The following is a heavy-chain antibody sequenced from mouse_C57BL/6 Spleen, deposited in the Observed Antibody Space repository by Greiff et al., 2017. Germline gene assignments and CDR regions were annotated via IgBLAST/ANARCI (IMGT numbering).Heavy chain of an antibody. CDR2: IDPEDGDN. CDR3: TTFYYYGSSPFAY. Sequence: EVQGVESGAELVRPGASVKLSCTASGFNIKDYYMHWVKQRPEQGLEWIGRIDPEDGDNEYAPKFQGKATMTADTSSNTAYLQHSSLTSEYTAVYYVTTFYYYGSSPFAYWGQGTLVTVSA. J-gene: IGHJ3*01. V-gene: IGHV14-1*01. D-gene: IGHD1-1*01. CDR1: GFNIKDYY.